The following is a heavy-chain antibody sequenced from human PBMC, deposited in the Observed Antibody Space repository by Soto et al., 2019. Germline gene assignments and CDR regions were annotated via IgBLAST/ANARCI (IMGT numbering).Heavy chain of an antibody. CDR3: ARPMGEYCSGGSCYFSY. D-gene: IGHD2-15*01. CDR2: INHSGST. J-gene: IGHJ4*02. Sequence: PSETLSLTCAVYGGSFSGYYWSWIRQPPGKGLEWIGEINHSGSTNYNPSLKSRVTISVDTSKNQFSLKLSSVTAADTAMYYCARPMGEYCSGGSCYFSYWGQGTLVTVSS. V-gene: IGHV4-34*01. CDR1: GGSFSGYY.